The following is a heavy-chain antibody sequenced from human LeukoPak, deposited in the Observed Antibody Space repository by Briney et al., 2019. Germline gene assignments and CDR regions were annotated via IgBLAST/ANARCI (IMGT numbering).Heavy chain of an antibody. J-gene: IGHJ6*02. CDR2: IYYSGST. Sequence: SETLSLTCTVSGGSISSGDYYWSWIRQPPGKGLEWIGYIYYSGSTYYNPSLKSRVTISVDTSKNQFSLKLSSVTAADTAVYYCARAHPDYVWGSYRSYGMDVWGQGTTVTVSS. V-gene: IGHV4-30-4*01. CDR1: GGSISSGDYY. CDR3: ARAHPDYVWGSYRSYGMDV. D-gene: IGHD3-16*02.